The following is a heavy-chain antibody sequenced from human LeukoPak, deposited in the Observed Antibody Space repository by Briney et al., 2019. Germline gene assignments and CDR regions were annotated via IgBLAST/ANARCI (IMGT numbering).Heavy chain of an antibody. CDR1: GLFISNNL. D-gene: IGHD1-1*01. Sequence: GWVLRLCYASGGLFISNNLMCWGRAAAGKVLGMVSALYNGGNTYYADYVRGRFTISRDNSKNTLYLQMNSLRAEDTAVYYCMTAAAYNFGQYWGQGTLVTASS. CDR2: LYNGGNT. V-gene: IGHV3-53*05. J-gene: IGHJ4*02. CDR3: MTAAAYNFGQY.